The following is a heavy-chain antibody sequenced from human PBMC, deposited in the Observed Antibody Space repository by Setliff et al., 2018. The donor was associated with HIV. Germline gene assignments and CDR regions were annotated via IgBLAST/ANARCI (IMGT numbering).Heavy chain of an antibody. CDR3: ARVPFTTGFDY. Sequence: PSETLSLTCTVSGGSISSYYWSWIRQPPGKGLEWIGYIYTSGSTNYNPSLKSRVTMSVDTSNNQFSLRLTSVTAADTAFYYCARVPFTTGFDYWGQGILVTVSS. V-gene: IGHV4-4*09. CDR1: GGSISSYY. CDR2: IYTSGST. J-gene: IGHJ4*02. D-gene: IGHD3-3*01.